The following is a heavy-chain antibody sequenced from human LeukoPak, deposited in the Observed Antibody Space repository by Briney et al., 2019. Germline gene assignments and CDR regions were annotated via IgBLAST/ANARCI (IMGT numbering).Heavy chain of an antibody. CDR2: IIPIFGTA. V-gene: IGHV1-69*13. CDR1: GGTFSSYA. Sequence: ASVKVSFKASGGTFSSYAISWVRQAPGQGLEWMGGIIPIFGTANYAQKFQGRVTITADESTSTAYMELSSLRSEDTAVYYCATFDCSSTSCYEYWFDPWGQGTLVTVSS. D-gene: IGHD2-2*01. J-gene: IGHJ5*02. CDR3: ATFDCSSTSCYEYWFDP.